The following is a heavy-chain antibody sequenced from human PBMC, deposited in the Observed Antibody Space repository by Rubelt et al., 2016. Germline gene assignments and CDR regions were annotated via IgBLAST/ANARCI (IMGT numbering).Heavy chain of an antibody. Sequence: QLQLQESGPGLVKPSETLSLTCTVSGGSISSSSHYWGWIRQPPGKGRERIGYIYYSGSTNYNPSLKSRVTISLNTSKNQFSLNLSAVTAADTAVYYWAGGGGYRDYDSMKWFDPWGQGTLVTVSS. CDR2: IYYSGST. CDR3: AGGGGYRDYDSMKWFDP. CDR1: GGSISSSSHY. J-gene: IGHJ5*02. D-gene: IGHD4-17*01. V-gene: IGHV4-61*05.